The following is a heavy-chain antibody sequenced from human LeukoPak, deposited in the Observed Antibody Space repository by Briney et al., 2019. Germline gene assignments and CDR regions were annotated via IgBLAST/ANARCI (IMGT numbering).Heavy chain of an antibody. CDR2: ICPYNGNT. CDR3: ATHGTYCGGDCYSYF. D-gene: IGHD2-21*01. J-gene: IGHJ4*01. CDR1: GYIFINYG. Sequence: ASVKVSCKASGYIFINYGINWVRQAPGQGLEWMGWICPYNGNTNYAQKLQGRVTMTTDTSTSTAYMELRSLTSDDTAVYYCATHGTYCGGDCYSYFWGHGTLITVSS. V-gene: IGHV1-18*01.